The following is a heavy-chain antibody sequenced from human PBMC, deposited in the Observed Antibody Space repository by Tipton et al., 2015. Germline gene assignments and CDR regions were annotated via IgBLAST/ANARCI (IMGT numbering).Heavy chain of an antibody. D-gene: IGHD3-3*01. CDR1: GFTFSSYG. CDR3: ARGYDFWSGSGWFDP. J-gene: IGHJ5*02. CDR2: ISYDGSNK. V-gene: IGHV3-30*03. Sequence: RSLRLSCAASGFTFSSYGMHWVRQAPGKGLEWVAVISYDGSNKYYGDSVKGRFTISRDNSKNTLYLQMNSLRAEDTAVYYCARGYDFWSGSGWFDPWGQGTLVTVSS.